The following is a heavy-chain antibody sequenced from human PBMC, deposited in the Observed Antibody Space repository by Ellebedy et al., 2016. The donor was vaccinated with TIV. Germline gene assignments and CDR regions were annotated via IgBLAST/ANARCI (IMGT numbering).Heavy chain of an antibody. V-gene: IGHV6-1*01. J-gene: IGHJ4*02. CDR1: GDSVSSNSVA. D-gene: IGHD6-19*01. CDR3: ARDRSRRYSCGWSPFDF. Sequence: MPSETLSLTCAISGDSVSSNSVAWNWIRQSPSRGLEWLGRTYYRSKWYNDYAVSVKSRITITPDTSKNQFSLQLNSVTPEDTAVYYCARDRSRRYSCGWSPFDFWGRGTLVTVSS. CDR2: TYYRSKWYN.